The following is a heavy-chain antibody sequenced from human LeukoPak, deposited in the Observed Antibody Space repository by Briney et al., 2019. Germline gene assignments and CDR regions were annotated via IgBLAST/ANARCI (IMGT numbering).Heavy chain of an antibody. CDR1: GNTFSGNY. CDR3: ASGDIVVVPAAMPFDY. Sequence: ASVKVSCKASGNTFSGNYMHWVRQAPGQGLEWMGWINPNSGGTNYAQKFQGRVTMTRDTSISTAYMELSRLRSDDTAVYYCASGDIVVVPAAMPFDYWGQGTLVTVSS. J-gene: IGHJ4*02. CDR2: INPNSGGT. V-gene: IGHV1-2*02. D-gene: IGHD2-2*01.